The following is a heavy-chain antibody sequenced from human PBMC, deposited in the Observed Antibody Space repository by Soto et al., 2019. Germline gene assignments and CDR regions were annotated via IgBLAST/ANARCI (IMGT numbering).Heavy chain of an antibody. CDR3: AKDGPGYSYGNNWFDP. CDR1: GGTFSSYA. V-gene: IGHV1-69*13. Sequence: SVKVSCKASGGTFSSYAISWVRQAPGQGLEWMGGIIPIFGTANYAQKFQGRVTITADESTSTAYMELSSLRSEDTAVYYCAKDGPGYSYGNNWFDPWGQGTLVTVSS. J-gene: IGHJ5*02. D-gene: IGHD5-18*01. CDR2: IIPIFGTA.